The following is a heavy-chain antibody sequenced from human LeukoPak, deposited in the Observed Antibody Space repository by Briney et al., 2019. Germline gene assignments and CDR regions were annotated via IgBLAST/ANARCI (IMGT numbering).Heavy chain of an antibody. CDR1: GGSISSSSCY. CDR2: ISYSGST. J-gene: IGHJ4*02. V-gene: IGHV4-39*01. Sequence: PSETLSLTCIVSGGSISSSSCYWGWIRQPPGKGLEWIGSISYSGSTYYNPSLNSRVTISVDTSKNQFSLKLSSVTAADTAVYYCARQYDYVWGSYRYFDYWGQGTLVTVSS. CDR3: ARQYDYVWGSYRYFDY. D-gene: IGHD3-16*02.